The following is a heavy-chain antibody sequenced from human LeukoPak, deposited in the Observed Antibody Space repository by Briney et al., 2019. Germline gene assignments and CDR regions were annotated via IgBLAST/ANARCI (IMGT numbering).Heavy chain of an antibody. CDR3: VRGGYRGFDYEY. Sequence: GGSLRLSCAASGFTFSTYSMNWLRLAPRKGLEWVSSISPDSNYKYYVDSVKGRFTISRDNAKSSLYLQMNSPRAEDTAVYYCVRGGYRGFDYEYWGQGTLVTVSS. CDR1: GFTFSTYS. CDR2: ISPDSNYK. J-gene: IGHJ4*02. V-gene: IGHV3-21*01. D-gene: IGHD5-12*01.